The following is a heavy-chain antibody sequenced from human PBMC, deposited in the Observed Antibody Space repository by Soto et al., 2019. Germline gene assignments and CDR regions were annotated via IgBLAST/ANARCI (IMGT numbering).Heavy chain of an antibody. CDR2: ISSSSSYT. CDR3: ARDEYDFWSGYPTPTYYYGMDV. D-gene: IGHD3-3*01. V-gene: IGHV3-11*06. Sequence: GGSLRLSCAASGFTFSDYYMSWIRQAPGKGLEWVSYISSSSSYTNYADSVKGRFTISRDNAKNSLYLQMNSLRAEDTAVYYCARDEYDFWSGYPTPTYYYGMDVWGQGTTVTVSS. J-gene: IGHJ6*02. CDR1: GFTFSDYY.